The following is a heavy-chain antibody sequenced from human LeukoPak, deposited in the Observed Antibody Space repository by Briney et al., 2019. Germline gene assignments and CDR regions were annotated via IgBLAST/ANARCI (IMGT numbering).Heavy chain of an antibody. CDR3: ARGLHDRSWYGAH. CDR2: LPPDGSYQ. Sequence: GGSLRLSCAASGFTFSDYTMQWVLQAPGKGLEWVALLPPDGSYQYYADSLKGRFTISRDNFKNALYLQMNSLRLEDTAVYYCARGLHDRSWYGAHWGQGTLLSVSS. J-gene: IGHJ4*02. V-gene: IGHV3-30*04. CDR1: GFTFSDYT. D-gene: IGHD6-13*01.